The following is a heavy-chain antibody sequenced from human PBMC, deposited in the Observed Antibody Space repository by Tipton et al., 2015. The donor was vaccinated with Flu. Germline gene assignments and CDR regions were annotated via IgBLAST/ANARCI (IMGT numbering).Heavy chain of an antibody. CDR3: ARGSGYANVYLDS. J-gene: IGHJ4*02. D-gene: IGHD5-12*01. CDR1: GGSFSGYY. V-gene: IGHV4-34*01. Sequence: TLSLTCAVYGGSFSGYYWTWIRQPPGKGLEWIGEINHSGSTNYNPSLKSRVTISVDTSKNQFSLKVYSLTAADTAVYYCARGSGYANVYLDSWGQGTPVAVSS. CDR2: INHSGST.